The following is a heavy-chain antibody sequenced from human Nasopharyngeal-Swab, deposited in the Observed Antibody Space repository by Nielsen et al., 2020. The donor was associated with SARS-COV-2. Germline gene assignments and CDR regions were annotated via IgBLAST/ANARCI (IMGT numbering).Heavy chain of an antibody. CDR2: IYSGGST. D-gene: IGHD5-24*01. V-gene: IGHV3-53*01. CDR1: GFTVSSNY. Sequence: GESLKISYAASGFTVSSNYMSWVRQAPGKGLEWVSVIYSGGSTYYADSVKGRFTISRDNSKNTLYLQMNSLRAEDTAVYYCARLRDGYNWTPIDYWGQGTLVTVSS. J-gene: IGHJ4*02. CDR3: ARLRDGYNWTPIDY.